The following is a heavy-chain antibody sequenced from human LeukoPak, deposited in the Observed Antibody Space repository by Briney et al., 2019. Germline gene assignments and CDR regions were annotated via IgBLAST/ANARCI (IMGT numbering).Heavy chain of an antibody. CDR3: AREGITMVRGVINNWFDP. CDR1: GYTFTGYY. V-gene: IGHV1-2*02. CDR2: INPNSGGT. Sequence: ASVKVSCKASGYTFTGYYMHWVRQAPGQGLEWMGWINPNSGGTNYAQKFQGGVTMTRDTSISTAYMELSRLRSDDTAVYYCAREGITMVRGVINNWFDPWGQGTLVTVSS. D-gene: IGHD3-10*01. J-gene: IGHJ5*02.